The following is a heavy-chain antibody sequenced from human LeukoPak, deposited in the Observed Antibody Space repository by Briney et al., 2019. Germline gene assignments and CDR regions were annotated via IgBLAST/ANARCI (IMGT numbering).Heavy chain of an antibody. CDR2: IYYSGST. Sequence: SETLSLTCTVSGGSISDYYWTWIRQPPGKGLEWIGYIYYSGSTNYNPSLKSRVTISVDTSKNQFSLKLSSVTAADTAVYYCARDAGGSSTNFDYWGQGTLVTVSS. J-gene: IGHJ4*02. V-gene: IGHV4-59*01. D-gene: IGHD4-23*01. CDR1: GGSISDYY. CDR3: ARDAGGSSTNFDY.